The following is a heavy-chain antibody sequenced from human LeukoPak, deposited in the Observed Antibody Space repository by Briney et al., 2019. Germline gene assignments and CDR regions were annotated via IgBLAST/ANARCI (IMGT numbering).Heavy chain of an antibody. Sequence: PSETLSLTCAVYGGSFSGYCWSWIRQPPGKGLEWIGEINHSGSTNYNPSLKSRVTISVDTSKNQFSLKLSSVTAADSGVYDCTRGLYRGRVLRYFDWLSYFDYWGQGPLVTVSS. V-gene: IGHV4-34*01. CDR1: GGSFSGYC. J-gene: IGHJ4*02. CDR3: TRGLYRGRVLRYFDWLSYFDY. D-gene: IGHD3-9*01. CDR2: INHSGST.